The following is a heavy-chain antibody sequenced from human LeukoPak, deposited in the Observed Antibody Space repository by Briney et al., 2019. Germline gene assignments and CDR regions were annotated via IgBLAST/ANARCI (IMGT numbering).Heavy chain of an antibody. D-gene: IGHD3-10*01. CDR2: IFYSGSA. Sequence: SETLSLTCTVSGGSISSGDYYWSWIRQPPGKGLEWIGYIFYSGSAYYNPSLESRITISVDTSKNQFSLKLSSVTAADTAVYYCARDRGYGSGSYYGQLDYWGQGTLATVSS. CDR3: ARDRGYGSGSYYGQLDY. J-gene: IGHJ4*02. CDR1: GGSISSGDYY. V-gene: IGHV4-30-4*01.